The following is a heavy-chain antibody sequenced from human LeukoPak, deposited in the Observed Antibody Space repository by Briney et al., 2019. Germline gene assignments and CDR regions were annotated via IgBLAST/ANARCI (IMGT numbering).Heavy chain of an antibody. Sequence: AASVKVSCKASGYTFTSYGISWVRQAPGQGLEWMGRISAYNGSTNYAQKLQGRVTMTTDTSTSTAYMELRSLRSDDTAVYYCAAGPQYCSGGSCYDWFDPWGQGTLVTVSS. J-gene: IGHJ5*02. V-gene: IGHV1-18*01. CDR1: GYTFTSYG. D-gene: IGHD2-15*01. CDR2: ISAYNGST. CDR3: AAGPQYCSGGSCYDWFDP.